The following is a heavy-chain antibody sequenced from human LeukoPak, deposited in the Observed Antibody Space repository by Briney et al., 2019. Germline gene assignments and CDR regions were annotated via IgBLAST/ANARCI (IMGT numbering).Heavy chain of an antibody. CDR1: GFPFDDFV. CDR3: SKGYSSGWYYDSLDY. D-gene: IGHD6-19*01. Sequence: GGSLSLSCAASGFPFDDFVMHWVRQAPGKGLEWVSLISWDGGSTYYADSVKGRFTISRDNSKNSLYLQMNSLRAEDTALYYCSKGYSSGWYYDSLDYWGQGTLVTVSS. J-gene: IGHJ4*02. V-gene: IGHV3-43D*03. CDR2: ISWDGGST.